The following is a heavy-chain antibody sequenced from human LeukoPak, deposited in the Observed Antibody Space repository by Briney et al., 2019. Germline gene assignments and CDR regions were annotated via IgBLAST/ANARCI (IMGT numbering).Heavy chain of an antibody. V-gene: IGHV3-30*19. J-gene: IGHJ4*02. CDR1: GFTFSSYG. CDR3: ARDGSVEMATSASFDY. CDR2: IWYDGSNK. D-gene: IGHD5-24*01. Sequence: GGSLRLSCAASGFTFSSYGMHWVRQAPGKGLEWVAVIWYDGSNKYYADSVKGRFTISRDNSKNTLYLQMNSLRAEDTAVYYCARDGSVEMATSASFDYWGQGTLVTVSS.